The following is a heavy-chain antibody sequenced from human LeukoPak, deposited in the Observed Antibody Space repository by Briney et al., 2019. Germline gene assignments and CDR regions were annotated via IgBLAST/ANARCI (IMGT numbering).Heavy chain of an antibody. CDR3: ARARRDGYNSDALDI. V-gene: IGHV3-66*01. CDR1: GFTFSSYS. J-gene: IGHJ3*02. D-gene: IGHD5-24*01. CDR2: IYSGCST. Sequence: GGSLRLSCAASGFTFSSYSMNWVRESPGKGLEWVSVIYSGCSTYYADSVKGRFTISRDNSKNTLYLQMNSLRAEDTAVYYCARARRDGYNSDALDIWGQGTMVTVSS.